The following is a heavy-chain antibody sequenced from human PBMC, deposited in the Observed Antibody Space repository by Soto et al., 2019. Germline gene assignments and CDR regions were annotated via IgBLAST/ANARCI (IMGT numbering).Heavy chain of an antibody. CDR1: GFTFSNAW. Sequence: EVQLVESGGGLVKPGGSLRLSCAASGFTFSNAWMNWVRQAPGKGLEWVGRIKSKTDGGTTDYAAPMKGRFTISRDDSKNTLYLQMNSLKTEDTAVYYCTTQIGDTSPFDYWGQGTLVTVSS. D-gene: IGHD2-21*01. CDR3: TTQIGDTSPFDY. J-gene: IGHJ4*02. V-gene: IGHV3-15*07. CDR2: IKSKTDGGTT.